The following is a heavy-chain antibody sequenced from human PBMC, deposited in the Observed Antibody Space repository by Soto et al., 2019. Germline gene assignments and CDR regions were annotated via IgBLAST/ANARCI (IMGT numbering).Heavy chain of an antibody. CDR3: ARQTYCSSTSCYTVDP. Sequence: GESLKISCKGSGYSFTSYWIGWVRQMPGKGLEWMGIIYLGDSDTRYSPSFQGQVTISADKSISTAYLQWSSLKASDTAMYCCARQTYCSSTSCYTVDPWGQGTLVTVSS. D-gene: IGHD2-2*02. V-gene: IGHV5-51*01. J-gene: IGHJ5*02. CDR1: GYSFTSYW. CDR2: IYLGDSDT.